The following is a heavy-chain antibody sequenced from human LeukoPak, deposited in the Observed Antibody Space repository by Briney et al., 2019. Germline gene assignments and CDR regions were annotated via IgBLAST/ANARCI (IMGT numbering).Heavy chain of an antibody. Sequence: SETLSLTCIVSGGSITSSAYYWAWIRQPPGKGLEWIGNINYSGSIYYNPSLKSRVTISVDTSKNQFSLKLSSVTAADTAVYYCARDPHCSSTNCPFDFWGQGTLVIVSS. CDR3: ARDPHCSSTNCPFDF. D-gene: IGHD2-2*01. V-gene: IGHV4-39*02. CDR1: GGSITSSAYY. J-gene: IGHJ4*02. CDR2: INYSGSI.